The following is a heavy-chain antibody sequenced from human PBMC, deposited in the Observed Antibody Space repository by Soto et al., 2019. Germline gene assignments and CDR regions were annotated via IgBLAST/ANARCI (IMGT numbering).Heavy chain of an antibody. V-gene: IGHV1-2*04. D-gene: IGHD6-19*01. CDR1: GNALTGHY. CDR3: ARDIGYSSGWYYYYGMDV. CDR2: INPNSGGT. J-gene: IGHJ6*02. Sequence: XSVNVSCKATGNALTGHYMHWVRQAPGQGLEWMGWINPNSGGTNYAQKFQGWVTMTRDTSISTAYMELSRLRSDDTAVYYCARDIGYSSGWYYYYGMDVWGQGTTVTVSS.